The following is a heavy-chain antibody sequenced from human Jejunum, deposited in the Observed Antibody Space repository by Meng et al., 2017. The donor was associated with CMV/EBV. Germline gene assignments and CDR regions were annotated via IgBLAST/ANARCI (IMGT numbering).Heavy chain of an antibody. D-gene: IGHD3-22*01. CDR3: VRETDMTVGPHFDY. Sequence: QVDMQGSGAGQLKPPGPLSLTCTVSRGSLSFYYWSWIRKPAGKGLEWIGRIFTTGSTNYHPSLKRRVTMSVDTSKNQISLRLTSVTAADTAIYYCVRETDMTVGPHFDYWGQGALVTVSS. V-gene: IGHV4-4*07. CDR2: IFTTGST. CDR1: RGSLSFYY. J-gene: IGHJ4*02.